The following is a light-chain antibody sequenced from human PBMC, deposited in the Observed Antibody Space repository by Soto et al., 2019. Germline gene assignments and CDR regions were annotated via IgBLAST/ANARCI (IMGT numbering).Light chain of an antibody. CDR1: QAIRTD. J-gene: IGKJ1*01. CDR2: AAS. V-gene: IGKV1-6*01. CDR3: LQEYNYPRT. Sequence: AIQVTQSPSSLSASVGDRVTITCRASQAIRTDLGWYQQKPGKAPKLLIFAASNLHSGVPSRFSGSGSGTDFTLTINNLQAADFATYYCLQEYNYPRTFGQGTKVE.